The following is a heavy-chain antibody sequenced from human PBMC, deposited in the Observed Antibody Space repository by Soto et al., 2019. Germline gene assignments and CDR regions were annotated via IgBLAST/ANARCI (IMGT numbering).Heavy chain of an antibody. CDR1: GYTFTHYA. Sequence: QVQLVQSGAEVKKPGASVKVYCTASGYTFTHYAIHWVRHAPGQRLEWMGFINAGSGNTKYSQTFQGRLTFTKDTSASTAYMDLSSVRSEDTTINYCARGLAADGAWGQGTLVSGSS. V-gene: IGHV1-3*01. CDR2: INAGSGNT. J-gene: IGHJ5*02. D-gene: IGHD6-13*01. CDR3: ARGLAADGA.